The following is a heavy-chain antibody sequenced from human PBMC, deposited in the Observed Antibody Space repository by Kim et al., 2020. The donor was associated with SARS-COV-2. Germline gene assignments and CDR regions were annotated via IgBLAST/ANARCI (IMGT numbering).Heavy chain of an antibody. V-gene: IGHV5-51*01. J-gene: IGHJ4*02. Sequence: DSDTIYSPSFQGQVTGSADKSISTAYLQWSSLKASDTAMYYCVRNGIFDYWGQGTLVTVSS. CDR3: VRNGIFDY. CDR2: DSDT. D-gene: IGHD1-20*01.